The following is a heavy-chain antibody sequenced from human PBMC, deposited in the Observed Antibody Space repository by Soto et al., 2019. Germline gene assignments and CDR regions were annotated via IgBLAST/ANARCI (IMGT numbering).Heavy chain of an antibody. V-gene: IGHV3-23*01. CDR1: ESTFSTYP. D-gene: IGHD3-3*01. Sequence: EVQLLESGGAWDQPGGPLSPPCAPSESTFSTYPRGWVRRAQGRGREWVSAISGSGGSTYYADSVKGRFTISRDNSKNTLYLQMNSLRAEDTAVYYCANYDFWSGGPNLNYWGQGTLVTVSS. CDR3: ANYDFWSGGPNLNY. J-gene: IGHJ4*02. CDR2: ISGSGGST.